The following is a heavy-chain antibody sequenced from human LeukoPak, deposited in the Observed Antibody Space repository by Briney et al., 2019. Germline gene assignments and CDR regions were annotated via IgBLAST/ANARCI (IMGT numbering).Heavy chain of an antibody. D-gene: IGHD6-13*01. CDR1: GGSISFYY. CDR3: ARPSYSSRDY. V-gene: IGHV4-59*01. J-gene: IGHJ4*02. CDR2: IYYSGST. Sequence: SETLSLTCTVSGGSISFYYWSWIRQPPGKGLEWIGYIYYSGSTNYNPSLKGRVTISVDTSKNQFSLKLSSVTAADTVVYYCARPSYSSRDYWGQGTLVTVSS.